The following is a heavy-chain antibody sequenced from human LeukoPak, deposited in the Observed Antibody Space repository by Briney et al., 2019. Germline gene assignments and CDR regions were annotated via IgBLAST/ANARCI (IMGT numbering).Heavy chain of an antibody. Sequence: PGGSLRLSCVGSEFSFPNYAMSWVRQAPGRGLEWVSSISGSGGGTYYADSVKGRFTISRDNSKNTLYLQMGSLRAEDMAVYYCAKWRVITNAFDIWGQGTMVTVSS. CDR3: AKWRVITNAFDI. V-gene: IGHV3-23*01. J-gene: IGHJ3*02. CDR2: ISGSGGGT. D-gene: IGHD3-22*01. CDR1: EFSFPNYA.